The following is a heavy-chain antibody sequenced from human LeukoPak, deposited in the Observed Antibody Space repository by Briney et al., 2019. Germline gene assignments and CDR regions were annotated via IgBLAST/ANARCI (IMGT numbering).Heavy chain of an antibody. CDR2: IWYDGSNK. D-gene: IGHD3-9*01. J-gene: IGHJ4*02. V-gene: IGHV3-33*01. Sequence: GGSLRLSCAASGFTFSSYGMHWVRQAPGKGLEWVAVIWYDGSNKYYADSVKGRFTISRDNAKNSLYLQMNSLRAEDTAVYYCARGPLGGKRAGYAQYYFDYWGQGTLVTVSS. CDR3: ARGPLGGKRAGYAQYYFDY. CDR1: GFTFSSYG.